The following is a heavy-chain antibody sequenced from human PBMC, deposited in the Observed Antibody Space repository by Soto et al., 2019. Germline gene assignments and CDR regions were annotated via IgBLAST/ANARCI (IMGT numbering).Heavy chain of an antibody. Sequence: GGSLRLSCAASGFTFSSYWMHWVRQAPGKGLVWVSRINSDGSSTSYADSVKGRFTISRDNAKNTLYLQMNSLRAEDTAVYYCARDLSIVVVPAAISHYGMDVWGQGTTVTVS. CDR3: ARDLSIVVVPAAISHYGMDV. D-gene: IGHD2-2*01. CDR1: GFTFSSYW. CDR2: INSDGSST. J-gene: IGHJ6*02. V-gene: IGHV3-74*01.